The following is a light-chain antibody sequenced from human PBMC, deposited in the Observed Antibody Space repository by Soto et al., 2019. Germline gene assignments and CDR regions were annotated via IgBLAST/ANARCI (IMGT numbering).Light chain of an antibody. CDR2: GST. V-gene: IGLV1-40*01. CDR3: QSYDSSLRSYV. CDR1: SSNIGAGLD. J-gene: IGLJ1*01. Sequence: QSVLTQPPSVSGAPGQSVTISCTGSSSNIGAGLDVHWYQQLPGAAPKVLIYGSTNRPSGVPDRFSASKAGTSASLAITGLQAEDEADYYCQSYDSSLRSYVFGSGTKLTVL.